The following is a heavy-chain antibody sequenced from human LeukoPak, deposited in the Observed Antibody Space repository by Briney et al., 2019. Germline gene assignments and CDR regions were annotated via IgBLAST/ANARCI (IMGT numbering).Heavy chain of an antibody. V-gene: IGHV4-59*08. CDR3: AVNLTRHTFDI. CDR2: IYYSGST. J-gene: IGHJ3*02. CDR1: GGSISTHY. Sequence: PSETLSLTCTVSGGSISTHYWSWLRQSPGKGLEWIGSIYYSGSTNYNPSLKSRVTISVDTSKNQFSLELSSVTAADTAVYYCAVNLTRHTFDIWGQGTMVTVSS. D-gene: IGHD1-1*01.